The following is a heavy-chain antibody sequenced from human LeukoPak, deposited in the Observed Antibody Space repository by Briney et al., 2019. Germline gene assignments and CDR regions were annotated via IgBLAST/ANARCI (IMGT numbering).Heavy chain of an antibody. Sequence: ASVTVSCKASGYTFSTHWMHWVRQAPGQGLEWMGIINPSGGFTSYAQKFQGRVTVTRDMSTSTVYMELSSLRSEDTAVYYCARGGDRASRDGSPATGHYYYYMDVWGKGTTVTVSS. J-gene: IGHJ6*03. CDR1: GYTFSTHW. V-gene: IGHV1-46*01. CDR2: INPSGGFT. CDR3: ARGGDRASRDGSPATGHYYYYMDV. D-gene: IGHD6-13*01.